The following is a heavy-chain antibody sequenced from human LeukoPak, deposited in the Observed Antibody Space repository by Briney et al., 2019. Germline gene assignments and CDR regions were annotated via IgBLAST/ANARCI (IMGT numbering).Heavy chain of an antibody. CDR1: GGSISSGDYY. CDR3: ARETRGRLGRGGVDY. CDR2: IYYSGST. D-gene: IGHD7-27*01. J-gene: IGHJ4*02. V-gene: IGHV4-30-4*01. Sequence: PSETLSLTCTVSGGSISSGDYYWSWIRQPPGKGLEWIGYIYYSGSTYYNPSLKSRVTISVDTSKNQFSLKLSSVTAADTAVYYCARETRGRLGRGGVDYWGQGTLVTVSS.